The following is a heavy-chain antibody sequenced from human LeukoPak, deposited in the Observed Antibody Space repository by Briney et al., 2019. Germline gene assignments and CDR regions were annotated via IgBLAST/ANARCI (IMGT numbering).Heavy chain of an antibody. Sequence: ASVKVSCKASGYTFTGYYMHWVRQAPGQGLEWMGWINPNSGGTNYAQKFQGRVTMTRDTSISTAYMELSRLRSDDTAVYYCARDSYYDSSGYYASDYWGQGTPVTVSS. CDR1: GYTFTGYY. D-gene: IGHD3-22*01. J-gene: IGHJ4*02. CDR2: INPNSGGT. V-gene: IGHV1-2*02. CDR3: ARDSYYDSSGYYASDY.